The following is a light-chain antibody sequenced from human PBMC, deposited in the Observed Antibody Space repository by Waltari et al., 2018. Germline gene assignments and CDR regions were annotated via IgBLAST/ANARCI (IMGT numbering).Light chain of an antibody. J-gene: IGLJ3*02. Sequence: SYVLTQPPSESVAPRQTAHIYCPGNNIGGKRVHWFRQKAGQAPVLVIYDDSDRPSGIPERFSGSNSGDTATLTISRVEAGDEAAYYCRVWDTSSDHPVFGGGTKLTVL. V-gene: IGLV3-21*02. CDR1: NIGGKR. CDR2: DDS. CDR3: RVWDTSSDHPV.